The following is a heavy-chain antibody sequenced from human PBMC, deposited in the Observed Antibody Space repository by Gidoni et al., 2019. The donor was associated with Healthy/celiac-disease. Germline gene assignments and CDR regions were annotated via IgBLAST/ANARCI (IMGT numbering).Heavy chain of an antibody. CDR2: ISAYNGNT. Sequence: QVQLVQSGAEVKKPGASVKVSCKASGYTFTSYGISWVRQAPGQGLEWMGWISAYNGNTNYAQKLQGRVTMTTDTSTSTAYMELRSLRSDDTAVYYCARDRRYSSGWTKDYYYYYGMDVWGQGTTVTVSS. V-gene: IGHV1-18*01. J-gene: IGHJ6*02. CDR3: ARDRRYSSGWTKDYYYYYGMDV. CDR1: GYTFTSYG. D-gene: IGHD6-19*01.